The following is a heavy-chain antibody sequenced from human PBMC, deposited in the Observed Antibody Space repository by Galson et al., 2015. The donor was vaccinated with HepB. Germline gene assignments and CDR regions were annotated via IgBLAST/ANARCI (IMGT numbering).Heavy chain of an antibody. V-gene: IGHV3-30*02. D-gene: IGHD5-12*01. CDR1: GFTFSSYG. CDR2: IRYDGSNK. J-gene: IGHJ4*02. Sequence: SLRLSCAASGFTFSSYGTHWVRQAPGKGLEWVAFIRYDGSNKYYADSVKGRFTISRDNSKNTLYLQMNSLRAEDTAVYYCAKEVKWLWSEPGTFDYWGQGTLVTVSS. CDR3: AKEVKWLWSEPGTFDY.